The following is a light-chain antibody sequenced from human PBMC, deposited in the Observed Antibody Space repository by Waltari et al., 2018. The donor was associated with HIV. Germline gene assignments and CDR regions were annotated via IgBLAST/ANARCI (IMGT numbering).Light chain of an antibody. CDR1: QSVLSSSNNKNH. Sequence: DLVMTQSPDSLAVALGGRATLTCKSRQSVLSSSNNKNHLAWYQQKPGQPTKLLFYGASIREVGVPDRFTGSGSGTIFSLTVSSLQADDVAVYYCQQFFSFPRTFGQGTKVEI. CDR2: GAS. CDR3: QQFFSFPRT. J-gene: IGKJ1*01. V-gene: IGKV4-1*01.